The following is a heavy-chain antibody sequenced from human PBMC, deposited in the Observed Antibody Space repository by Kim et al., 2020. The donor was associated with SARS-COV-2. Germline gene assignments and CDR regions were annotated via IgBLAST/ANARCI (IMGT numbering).Heavy chain of an antibody. Sequence: GGSLRLSCAASGFTFSSYGMHWVRQAPGMRLEWVAVIWYDGSNKYYADSVKGRFTISRDNSKNTLYLQMNSLRAEDTAVYYCAGGIAVAGEIDYWGQGTLVTVSS. V-gene: IGHV3-33*01. CDR3: AGGIAVAGEIDY. J-gene: IGHJ4*02. CDR1: GFTFSSYG. CDR2: IWYDGSNK. D-gene: IGHD6-19*01.